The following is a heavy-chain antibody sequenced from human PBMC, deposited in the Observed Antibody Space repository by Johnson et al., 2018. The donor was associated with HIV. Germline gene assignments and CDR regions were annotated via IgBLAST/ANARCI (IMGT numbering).Heavy chain of an antibody. J-gene: IGHJ3*02. V-gene: IGHV3-49*04. D-gene: IGHD2-21*02. CDR3: SREGVVTAGFDI. CDR1: GFTFSNYG. Sequence: VQLVESGGGVVQPGRSLRLSCAASGFTFSNYGMAWVRQAPGKGLECVGFIRGKAYGGTIAYAASLKGRFTISRDDSKSIVYLQMNGLRTEDTAVYYCSREGVVTAGFDIWGQGTMVIVSS. CDR2: IRGKAYGGTI.